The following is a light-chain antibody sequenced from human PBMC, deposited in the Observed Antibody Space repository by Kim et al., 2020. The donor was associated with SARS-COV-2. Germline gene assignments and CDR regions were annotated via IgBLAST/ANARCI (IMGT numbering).Light chain of an antibody. V-gene: IGLV2-14*03. CDR2: DVS. J-gene: IGLJ1*01. CDR1: SSDVGGYHY. Sequence: QSALTQPASVSGSPGQSITISCTGTSSDVGGYHYVSWYQQHPGQAPKLMIYDVSNRPSGVSNRFPGSKSGNTASLTISGLQAEEEADYYCSSYTSSSPPFGTGTKVTVL. CDR3: SSYTSSSPP.